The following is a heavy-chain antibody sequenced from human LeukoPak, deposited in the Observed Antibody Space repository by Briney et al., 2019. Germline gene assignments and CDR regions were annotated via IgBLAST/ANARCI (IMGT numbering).Heavy chain of an antibody. D-gene: IGHD3-10*01. V-gene: IGHV3-53*01. CDR2: IYSGGST. CDR3: ARAPGMVRGVSYYYYGMDV. J-gene: IGHJ6*04. Sequence: GGSLRLSCAASGFTVSSNYMSWVRQDPGKGLEWVSVIYSGGSTYYADSVKGRFTISRDNSKNTLYLQMNSLRAEDTAVYYCARAPGMVRGVSYYYYGMDVWGKGTTVTVSS. CDR1: GFTVSSNY.